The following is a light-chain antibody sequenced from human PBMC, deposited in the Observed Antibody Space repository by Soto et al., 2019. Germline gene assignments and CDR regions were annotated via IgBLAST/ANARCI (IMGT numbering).Light chain of an antibody. Sequence: DIQMTQSPSTLSASVGDRVTITCRASQSISSWLAWYQQKPGKAPKLLIYKAPSLESGVPSRFSGSGSGTEFTLTISSLQPDDFATYYCQQYNSYSPTWTFGQGTKVDIK. CDR3: QQYNSYSPTWT. CDR1: QSISSW. J-gene: IGKJ1*01. V-gene: IGKV1-5*03. CDR2: KAP.